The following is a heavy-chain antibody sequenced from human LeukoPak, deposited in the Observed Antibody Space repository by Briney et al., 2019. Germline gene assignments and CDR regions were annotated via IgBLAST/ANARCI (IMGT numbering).Heavy chain of an antibody. J-gene: IGHJ6*02. V-gene: IGHV1-18*01. CDR2: ISAYNSNT. CDR3: ARDRDYYDSSGVGYYYYGMDV. Sequence: ASVKVSCKASGYTFTSYGISWVRQAPGQGLEWMGWISAYNSNTNYAQKLQGRVTMTTDTSTSTAYMELRSLRSDDTAVYYCARDRDYYDSSGVGYYYYGMDVWGQGTTVTVSS. D-gene: IGHD3-22*01. CDR1: GYTFTSYG.